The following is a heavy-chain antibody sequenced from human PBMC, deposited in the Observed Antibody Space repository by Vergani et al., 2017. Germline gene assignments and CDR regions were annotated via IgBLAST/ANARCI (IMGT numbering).Heavy chain of an antibody. J-gene: IGHJ6*02. CDR2: INPSGGST. V-gene: IGHV1-46*03. CDR1: GYTFTRYY. Sequence: QVQLVQSGAEVKKPGASVKVSCRASGYTFTRYYIHWVRQAPGQGLEWMGIINPSGGSTDYAQKFQARVTMSRDTSTNTVYMELSSLRSEDTAVYYCARECPASITMVRGVITNLPQDYGMDVWGQGTTVTVSS. CDR3: ARECPASITMVRGVITNLPQDYGMDV. D-gene: IGHD3-10*01.